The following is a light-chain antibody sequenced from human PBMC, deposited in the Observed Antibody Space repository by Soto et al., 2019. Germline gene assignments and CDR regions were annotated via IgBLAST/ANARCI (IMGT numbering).Light chain of an antibody. CDR1: QSVSSK. V-gene: IGKV3-15*01. J-gene: IGKJ1*01. Sequence: EIVMTQSPATLSVSPGERATLSCRASQSVSSKLAWYQQKPGQAPRLLIYGASTRATGIPARFRGSGSETEFTLTISSLQSEDFAVYYCQEYKYSKKFGQGTKVDIK. CDR2: GAS. CDR3: QEYKYSKK.